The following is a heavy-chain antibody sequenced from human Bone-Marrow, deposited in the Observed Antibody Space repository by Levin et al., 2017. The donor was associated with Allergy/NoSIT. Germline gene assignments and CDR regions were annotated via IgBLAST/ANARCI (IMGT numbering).Heavy chain of an antibody. CDR1: GGTFSIYA. D-gene: IGHD2-15*01. CDR2: IIPIFGTA. CDR3: ARDRFGYCSGGSCYQDAFDI. Sequence: ASVKVSCKASGGTFSIYAISWVRQAPGQGLEWMGGIIPIFGTANYAQKLQGRVTITADKSTSTAYMELSSLRSEDTAVYYCARDRFGYCSGGSCYQDAFDIWGQGTMVTVSS. V-gene: IGHV1-69*06. J-gene: IGHJ3*02.